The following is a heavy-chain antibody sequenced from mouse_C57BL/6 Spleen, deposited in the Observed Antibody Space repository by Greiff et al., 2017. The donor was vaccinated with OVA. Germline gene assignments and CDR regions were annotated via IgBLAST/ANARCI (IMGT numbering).Heavy chain of an antibody. CDR3: AREDTGTDYCDY. D-gene: IGHD4-1*01. CDR2: ISDGGSYT. CDR1: GFTFSSYA. Sequence: EVKLVESGGGLVKPGGSLKLSCAASGFTFSSYAMSWVRQTPEKRLEWVATISDGGSYTYYPDNVKGRFTLSRDNAKNNLYLQLSHLKSEDTAMYYCAREDTGTDYCDYWGQGTTLTVSS. J-gene: IGHJ2*01. V-gene: IGHV5-4*01.